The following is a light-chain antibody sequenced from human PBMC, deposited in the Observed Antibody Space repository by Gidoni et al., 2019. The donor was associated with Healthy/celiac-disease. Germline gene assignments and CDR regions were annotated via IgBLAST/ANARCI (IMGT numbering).Light chain of an antibody. CDR1: QSISTW. CDR2: KAS. V-gene: IGKV1-5*03. J-gene: IGKJ4*01. CDR3: QQYNSFPLT. Sequence: DIQVTQSPSTLSASVGDRVTITCRASQSISTWLAWYQQKPGQAPKLLIYKASSLASGVPSRFSGSGSGTEFTLTISSLQPDDFATYYCQQYNSFPLTFGGGTKVEIK.